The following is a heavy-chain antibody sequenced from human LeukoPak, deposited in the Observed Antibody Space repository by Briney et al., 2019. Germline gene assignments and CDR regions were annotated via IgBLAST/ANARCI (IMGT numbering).Heavy chain of an antibody. CDR3: ARGTNDAVRSGYSGGFYYLDV. Sequence: SETLSLTCGDYGGSLSGFYWSWIRQSPGKGLEWIGEINHSGSAKYNPSLKSRVSISVDMSKNEVLLELTSVTAADAALYYCARGTNDAVRSGYSGGFYYLDVWGTGTTVIVSS. J-gene: IGHJ6*03. CDR1: GGSLSGFY. CDR2: INHSGSA. V-gene: IGHV4-34*01. D-gene: IGHD3-3*01.